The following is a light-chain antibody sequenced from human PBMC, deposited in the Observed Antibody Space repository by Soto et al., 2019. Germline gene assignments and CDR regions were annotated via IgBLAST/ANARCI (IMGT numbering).Light chain of an antibody. V-gene: IGLV2-14*01. CDR3: NSYTSRSTFV. CDR2: EVS. CDR1: SSDVGGYKY. J-gene: IGLJ1*01. Sequence: QSVLTQPASVSGSPGQPITISCTGTSSDVGGYKYVSWYQQHPGKAPQLMIYEVSNRPSGISNRFSGSKSDNTAFLTISGLQAEDEADYYCNSYTSRSTFVFGTGTKLTVL.